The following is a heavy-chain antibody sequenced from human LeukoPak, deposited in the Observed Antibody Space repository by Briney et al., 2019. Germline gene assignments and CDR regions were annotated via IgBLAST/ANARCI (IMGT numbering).Heavy chain of an antibody. D-gene: IGHD5-12*01. Sequence: GGSLRLSCAASGFTLTTYWMSWVRQAPGKGLEWVANIKQDGSEKYYVESVKGRFTISRDNAKNSLYLQMNSLRAEDTAVYYCARDLWLRGLDYWGQGTLVTVSS. CDR2: IKQDGSEK. J-gene: IGHJ4*02. V-gene: IGHV3-7*01. CDR3: ARDLWLRGLDY. CDR1: GFTLTTYW.